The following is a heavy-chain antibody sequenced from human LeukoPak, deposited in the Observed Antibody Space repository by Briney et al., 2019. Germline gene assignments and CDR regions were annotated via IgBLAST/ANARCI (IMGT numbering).Heavy chain of an antibody. V-gene: IGHV3-21*01. CDR2: ISSSSSYI. D-gene: IGHD2-2*02. CDR3: ARYCSSTSCYTEGPY. CDR1: GFTFSSYS. Sequence: GGSLGLSCAASGFTFSSYSMNWVRQAPGKGLEWVSSISSSSSYIYYADSVKGRFTTSRDNAKNSLYLQMNSLRAEDTAVYYCARYCSSTSCYTEGPYWGQGTLVTVSS. J-gene: IGHJ4*02.